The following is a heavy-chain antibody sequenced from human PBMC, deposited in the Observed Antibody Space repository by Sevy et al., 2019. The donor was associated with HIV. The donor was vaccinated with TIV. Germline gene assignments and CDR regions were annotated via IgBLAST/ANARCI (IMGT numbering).Heavy chain of an antibody. CDR3: TRSTTTIY. J-gene: IGHJ4*02. CDR2: IRNKAYNGTT. CDR1: GFIFRDYG. Sequence: GGSLRLSCRTSGFIFRDYGVSWVRQAPGRGLEWLGFIRNKAYNGTTDYAGSVKGRFTISRDESKSVAFLHMASLRTEDTGIYFCTRSTTTIYWGRGTLVTVSS. V-gene: IGHV3-49*04. D-gene: IGHD1-1*01.